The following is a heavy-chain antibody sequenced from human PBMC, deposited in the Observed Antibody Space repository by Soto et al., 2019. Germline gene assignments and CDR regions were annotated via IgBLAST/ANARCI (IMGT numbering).Heavy chain of an antibody. V-gene: IGHV3-11*06. CDR1: GFTFSDYY. J-gene: IGHJ6*02. CDR3: ARAPHQMPQFDYYYGMDV. Sequence: PXVSLSLSCAASGFTFSDYYMSWIGQAPGKGLEWVSYISSSSSYTNYADSVKGRFTISRDNAKNSLYLQMNSLRAEDTAVYYCARAPHQMPQFDYYYGMDVWGQGTTVTVSS. CDR2: ISSSSSYT. D-gene: IGHD2-2*01.